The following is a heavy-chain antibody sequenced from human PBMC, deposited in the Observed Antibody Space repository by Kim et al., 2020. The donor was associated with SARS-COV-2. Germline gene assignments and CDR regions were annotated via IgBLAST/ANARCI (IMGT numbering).Heavy chain of an antibody. V-gene: IGHV3-23*01. J-gene: IGHJ5*02. CDR2: ISGSGGST. CDR3: AKVGRWIQLWRTYNWFDP. D-gene: IGHD5-18*01. CDR1: GFTFSSYA. Sequence: GGSLRLSCAASGFTFSSYAMSWVRQAPGKGLEWVSAISGSGGSTYYADSVKGRFTISRDNSKNTLYLQMNSRRAEDTAVYYCAKVGRWIQLWRTYNWFDPWGQGTLVTVSS.